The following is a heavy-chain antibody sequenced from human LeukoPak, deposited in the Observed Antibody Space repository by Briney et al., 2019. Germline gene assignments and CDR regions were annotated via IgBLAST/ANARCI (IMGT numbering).Heavy chain of an antibody. CDR2: IYHRGST. CDR3: ARVRLADYGSGSHAFDI. Sequence: PSETLSLTCTVPGGSISSYYWSWIRQPPGKGLEGIGEIYHRGSTNYNPSIKSRVTISVDKSKHQFSLKLSSVTAADTAVYYCARVRLADYGSGSHAFDIWGQGTMVTVSS. J-gene: IGHJ3*02. D-gene: IGHD3-10*01. V-gene: IGHV4-59*12. CDR1: GGSISSYY.